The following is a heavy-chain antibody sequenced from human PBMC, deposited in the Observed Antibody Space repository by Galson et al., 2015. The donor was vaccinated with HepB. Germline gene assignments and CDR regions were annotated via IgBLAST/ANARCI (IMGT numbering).Heavy chain of an antibody. CDR1: GLSLNTTGVC. D-gene: IGHD3-10*02. Sequence: PALVKPTQTLTLTCTFSGLSLNTTGVCVSWIRQPPGKALEWLARIDWDDDKSYSTSLKTRLTLSKGPSENQVVLTMTNMDPADTATYYCARMRGFDILRRCSGYVDVWGKGTTVTVSS. J-gene: IGHJ6*03. CDR2: IDWDDDK. CDR3: ARMRGFDILRRCSGYVDV. V-gene: IGHV2-70*11.